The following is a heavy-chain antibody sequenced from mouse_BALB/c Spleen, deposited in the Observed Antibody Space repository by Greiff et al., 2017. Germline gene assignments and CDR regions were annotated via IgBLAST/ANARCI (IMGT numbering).Heavy chain of an antibody. J-gene: IGHJ4*01. D-gene: IGHD2-14*01. V-gene: IGHV2-6-7*01. CDR1: GFSLTGYG. CDR2: IWGDGST. Sequence: QVQLKESGPGLVAPSQSLSITCTVSGFSLTGYGVNWVRQPPGKGLEWLGMIWGDGSTDYNSALKSRLSISKDNSKSQVFLKMNSLQADDTAIYYCARKGYDYDYYAMDYWGQGTSVTVSS. CDR3: ARKGYDYDYYAMDY.